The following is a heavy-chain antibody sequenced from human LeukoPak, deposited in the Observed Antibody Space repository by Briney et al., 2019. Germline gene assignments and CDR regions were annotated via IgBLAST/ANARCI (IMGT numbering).Heavy chain of an antibody. CDR2: IIPIFGTA. CDR1: GGTFSSYA. J-gene: IGHJ4*02. D-gene: IGHD4-17*01. V-gene: IGHV1-69*05. CDR3: ARAGPFHYGDYADYFDY. Sequence: ASVKVSCKASGGTFSSYAISWVRQAPGQGLEWMGRIIPIFGTANYAQKFQGRVTITTDESTSTAYMELSSLRSEDTAVHYCARAGPFHYGDYADYFDYWGQGTLVTVSS.